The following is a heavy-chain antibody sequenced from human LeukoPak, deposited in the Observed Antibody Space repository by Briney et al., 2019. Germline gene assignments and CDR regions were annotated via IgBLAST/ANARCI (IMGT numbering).Heavy chain of an antibody. CDR1: GFTFSSYS. J-gene: IGHJ4*02. V-gene: IGHV3-21*01. CDR2: ISSSSSYI. CDR3: ARSSGWNFDY. D-gene: IGHD6-19*01. Sequence: GGSLRLSCAASGFTFSSYSMNWVRQSPGKGLEWVSSISSSSSYIYYADSVKGGFTVSRDNAKNSLYLQMNSLRAEDTAVYYCARSSGWNFDYWGQGTLVTVSS.